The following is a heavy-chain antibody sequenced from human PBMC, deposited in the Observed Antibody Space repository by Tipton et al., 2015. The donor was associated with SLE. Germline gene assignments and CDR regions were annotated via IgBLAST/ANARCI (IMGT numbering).Heavy chain of an antibody. CDR2: IYYSGST. Sequence: TLSLTCTVSGGSVSSGSYYWSWIRQPPGKGLEWIGYIYYSGSTNYNPSLKSRVTISVDTSKNQFSLKLSSVTAADTAVYYCARDVNDYGADAFDIWGQGTTVTVSS. V-gene: IGHV4-61*01. CDR3: ARDVNDYGADAFDI. D-gene: IGHD4-17*01. J-gene: IGHJ3*02. CDR1: GGSVSSGSYY.